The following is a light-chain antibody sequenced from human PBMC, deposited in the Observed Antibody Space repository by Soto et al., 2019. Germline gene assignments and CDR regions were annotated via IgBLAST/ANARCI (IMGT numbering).Light chain of an antibody. CDR3: GTWDSSLSAAGV. V-gene: IGLV1-51*02. J-gene: IGLJ3*02. CDR1: SSNIGNNY. Sequence: QSVLTQPPSVSAAPGQKVTISCSGSSSNIGNNYVSWYQQLPGTAPKLLIYENNKRPSGIPDRFSGSKSGTSATPGITGLQTGDEADYYCGTWDSSLSAAGVFGGGTKLTVL. CDR2: ENN.